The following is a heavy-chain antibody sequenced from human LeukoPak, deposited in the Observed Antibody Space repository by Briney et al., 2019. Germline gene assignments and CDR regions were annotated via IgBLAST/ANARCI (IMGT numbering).Heavy chain of an antibody. Sequence: SETLSRTCTVSGSISSYYWSWIRQPPGKGLEWIGYIYTSGSTNYNPSLESRVTISVDTSKNQFSLDLSSVTAADTAVYYCARQKCTSASCLTKNAFDIWGQGTMVTVSS. D-gene: IGHD2-2*01. CDR1: GSISSYY. V-gene: IGHV4-4*09. J-gene: IGHJ3*02. CDR3: ARQKCTSASCLTKNAFDI. CDR2: IYTSGST.